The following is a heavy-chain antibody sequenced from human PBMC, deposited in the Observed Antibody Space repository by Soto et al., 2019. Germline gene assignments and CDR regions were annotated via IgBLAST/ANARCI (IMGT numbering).Heavy chain of an antibody. CDR2: INHSGST. V-gene: IGHV4-34*01. CDR3: ARTGGMDV. Sequence: QVQLQQWGAGLLKPSETLSLTCAVYGGSFSGYYWSWLRQPPGKGPEWNGEINHSGSTMYNPSLESRVTISVDSSKNQYPLKLNCVSAADTAVYYCARTGGMDVWSQGATVTVSS. CDR1: GGSFSGYY. J-gene: IGHJ6*02.